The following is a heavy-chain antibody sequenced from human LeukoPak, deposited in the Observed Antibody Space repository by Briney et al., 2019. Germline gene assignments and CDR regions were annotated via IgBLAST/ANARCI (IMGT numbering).Heavy chain of an antibody. Sequence: SETLSLTCTVSGGSISSSSYYWGWIRQPPGKGLEWIGSIYYSGSTYYNPSLKSRVTVSVDTSKNQFSLKLSSVTAADTAVYYCARDLGSYSSSWYWENYMDVWGKGTTVTVSS. V-gene: IGHV4-39*02. CDR1: GGSISSSSYY. CDR2: IYYSGST. D-gene: IGHD6-13*01. J-gene: IGHJ6*03. CDR3: ARDLGSYSSSWYWENYMDV.